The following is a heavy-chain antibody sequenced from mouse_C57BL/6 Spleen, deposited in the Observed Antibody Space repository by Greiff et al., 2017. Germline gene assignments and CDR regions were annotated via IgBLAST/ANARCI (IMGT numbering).Heavy chain of an antibody. Sequence: VQLKQSGAELVRPGASVKLSCTASGFNIKDDYMHWVKQRPEQGLEWIGWIDPENGDTEYASKFQGKATITADTSSNTAYLQLSSLTSEDTAVYYCTTSRYSDPCAYGGQGPLVTVSA. D-gene: IGHD2-13*01. CDR1: GFNIKDDY. V-gene: IGHV14-4*01. CDR3: TTSRYSDPCAY. J-gene: IGHJ3*01. CDR2: IDPENGDT.